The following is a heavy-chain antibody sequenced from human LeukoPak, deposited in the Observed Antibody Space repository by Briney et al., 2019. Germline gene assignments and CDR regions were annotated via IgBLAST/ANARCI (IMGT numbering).Heavy chain of an antibody. J-gene: IGHJ4*02. CDR3: ARGGSSSSWYPFDY. CDR2: IRNKANSYTT. CDR1: GFTVSSNY. V-gene: IGHV3-72*01. D-gene: IGHD6-13*01. Sequence: GGSLRLSCAASGFTVSSNYMSWVRQAPGKGLKWVGRIRNKANSYTTEYAASVKGRFTISRDDSKNSLYLQMNSLKTEDTAGYYCARGGSSSSWYPFDYWGQGTLVTVSS.